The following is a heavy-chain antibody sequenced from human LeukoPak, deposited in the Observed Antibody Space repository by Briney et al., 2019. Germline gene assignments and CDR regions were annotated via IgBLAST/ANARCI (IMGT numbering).Heavy chain of an antibody. V-gene: IGHV3-15*01. CDR1: GFTVSSKY. CDR3: TTDPESGSGSWYYYGMDV. CDR2: IKSKTDGGTT. D-gene: IGHD3-10*01. Sequence: GGSLRLSCAAFGFTVSSKYMSWVRQAPGKGLEWVGRIKSKTDGGTTDYAAPVKGRFTISRDDSKNTLYLQMNSLKTEDTAVYYCTTDPESGSGSWYYYGMDVWGQGTTVTVSS. J-gene: IGHJ6*02.